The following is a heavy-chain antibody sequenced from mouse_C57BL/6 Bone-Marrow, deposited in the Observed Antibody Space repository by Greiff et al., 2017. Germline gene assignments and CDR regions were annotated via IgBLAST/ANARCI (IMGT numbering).Heavy chain of an antibody. CDR3: AREGYDGYYPY. CDR2: INPSSGYT. J-gene: IGHJ2*01. D-gene: IGHD2-3*01. CDR1: GYTFTSYW. Sequence: QVQLQQSGAELAKPGASVKLSCTASGYTFTSYWMHWVKQRPGQGLEWIGYINPSSGYTKYNQKFKDKATLTADKSYSTAYMQLSSLTYEDSAVYYCAREGYDGYYPYWGQGTTLTVSS. V-gene: IGHV1-7*01.